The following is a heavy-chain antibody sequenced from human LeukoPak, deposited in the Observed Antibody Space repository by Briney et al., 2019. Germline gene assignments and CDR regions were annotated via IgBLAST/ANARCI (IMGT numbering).Heavy chain of an antibody. V-gene: IGHV1-2*02. Sequence: ASVKVSCKASGYTFTGYYMHWVRQAPGQGLEWMGWINPNSGGTNYAQKFQGRVTMTSDTSISTAYMELSRLRSDNTAVYYCARDLYGGASATFDYWGQGTLVTVSS. J-gene: IGHJ4*02. CDR2: INPNSGGT. CDR3: ARDLYGGASATFDY. D-gene: IGHD4-23*01. CDR1: GYTFTGYY.